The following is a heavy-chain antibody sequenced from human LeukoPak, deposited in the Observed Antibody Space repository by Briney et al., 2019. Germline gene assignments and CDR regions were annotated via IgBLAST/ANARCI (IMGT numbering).Heavy chain of an antibody. CDR3: ARSIRGDSSGRYDTLDV. CDR2: ILNDGSNK. D-gene: IGHD6-19*01. Sequence: GGSLRLSCAVSGFTFRDYGMHWVRQAPGKGLEWVAVILNDGSNKYHADSVKGRFTTSRDDSKNTLDLQMDSLRVEDTAVYYCARSIRGDSSGRYDTLDVWGQGTVATVSS. V-gene: IGHV3-33*01. J-gene: IGHJ3*01. CDR1: GFTFRDYG.